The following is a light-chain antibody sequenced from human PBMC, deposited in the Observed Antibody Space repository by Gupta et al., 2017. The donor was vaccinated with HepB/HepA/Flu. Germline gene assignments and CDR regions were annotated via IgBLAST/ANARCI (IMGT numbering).Light chain of an antibody. CDR1: QSIRTS. CDR3: QQRCCPPRYT. J-gene: IGKJ2*01. Sequence: QMTPSPSSLSASVGDRVTITCRASQSIRTSLNWYQHKTGKAPNLLIYAASSLQSGVPSRFSGSRAGTRFSPIIGSMLPEEVATSYCQQRCCPPRYTFGQGTKLEIK. CDR2: AAS. V-gene: IGKV1-39*01.